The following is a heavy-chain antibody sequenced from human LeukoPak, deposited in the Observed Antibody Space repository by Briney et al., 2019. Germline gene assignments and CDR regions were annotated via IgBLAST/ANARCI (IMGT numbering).Heavy chain of an antibody. CDR3: VRAVVVAASYRFDP. J-gene: IGHJ5*02. Sequence: GGSLRLSCAASGFTFNSYWMYWVRQARGKGLEWVANIKQDGSEMHYVDSVKGRSTISRDNANNSLYLQMNSLRAEDTAVYYCVRAVVVAASYRFDPWGQGTLVTVSS. V-gene: IGHV3-7*03. CDR2: IKQDGSEM. D-gene: IGHD2-15*01. CDR1: GFTFNSYW.